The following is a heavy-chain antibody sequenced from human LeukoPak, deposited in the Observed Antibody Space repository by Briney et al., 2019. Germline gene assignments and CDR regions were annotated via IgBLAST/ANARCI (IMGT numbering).Heavy chain of an antibody. D-gene: IGHD5-12*01. CDR1: GFTFSSYS. CDR3: ARVRLRKDIVATDYFDY. V-gene: IGHV3-21*01. CDR2: ISSSSSYI. J-gene: IGHJ4*02. Sequence: PGGSLRLSCAASGFTFSSYSMNWVRQAPGKGLEWVSSISSSSSYIYYADSVKGRFTISRDNAKNSLYLQMNSLRAEDTAVYCCARVRLRKDIVATDYFDYWGQGTLVTVSS.